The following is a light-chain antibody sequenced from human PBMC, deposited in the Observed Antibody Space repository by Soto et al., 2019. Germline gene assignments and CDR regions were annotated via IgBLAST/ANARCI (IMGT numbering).Light chain of an antibody. CDR1: TSYVGACSF. J-gene: IGLJ1*01. CDR3: CSYAGAYRYA. V-gene: IGLV2-11*01. CDR2: DVN. Sequence: QYLLTRPRSLSVSPGQSSTISCTGSTSYVGACSFASWYQQHPGAAPKLLIHDVNKRPAGVPDRFSASKSGNTASLTSSGLQAEDEADYFCCSYAGAYRYAFRSGTKVTVL.